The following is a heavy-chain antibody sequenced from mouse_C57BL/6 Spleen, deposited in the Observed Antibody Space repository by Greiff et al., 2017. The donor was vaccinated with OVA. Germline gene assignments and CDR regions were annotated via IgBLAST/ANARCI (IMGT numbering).Heavy chain of an antibody. Sequence: VKLMESGPELVKPGASVKISCKASGYAFSSSWMNWVKQRPGKGLEWIGRIYPGDGDTNYNGKFKGKATLTADKSSSTAYMQLSSLTSEDSAVYFCARNDGYYPYYYAMDYWGQGTSVTVSS. J-gene: IGHJ4*01. CDR3: ARNDGYYPYYYAMDY. CDR1: GYAFSSSW. D-gene: IGHD2-3*01. CDR2: IYPGDGDT. V-gene: IGHV1-82*01.